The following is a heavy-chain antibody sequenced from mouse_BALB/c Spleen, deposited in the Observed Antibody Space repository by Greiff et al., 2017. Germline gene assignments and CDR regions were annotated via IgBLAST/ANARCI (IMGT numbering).Heavy chain of an antibody. CDR2: ISSGGST. J-gene: IGHJ2*01. V-gene: IGHV5-6-5*01. CDR1: GFTFSSYA. CDR3: ARGGYDYALDY. D-gene: IGHD2-4*01. Sequence: EVQVVESGGGLVKPGGSLKLSCAASGFTFSSYAMSWVRQTPEKRLEWVASISSGGSTYYPDSVKGRFTISRDNARNILYLQMSSLRSEDTAMYYCARGGYDYALDYWGQGTTLTVSS.